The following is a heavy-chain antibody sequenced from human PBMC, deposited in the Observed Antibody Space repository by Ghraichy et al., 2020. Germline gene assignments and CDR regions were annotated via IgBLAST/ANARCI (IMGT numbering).Heavy chain of an antibody. CDR3: ARDLYLNWFDP. V-gene: IGHV3-7*01. J-gene: IGHJ5*02. CDR1: GFTFSSYG. CDR2: IKQDGSEK. Sequence: GGSLRLSCAASGFTFSSYGMHWVRQAPGKGLEWVANIKQDGSEKYYVDSVKGRFTISRDNAKNSLYLQMNSLRAEDTAVYYCARDLYLNWFDPWGQGTLVTVSS. D-gene: IGHD3-10*01.